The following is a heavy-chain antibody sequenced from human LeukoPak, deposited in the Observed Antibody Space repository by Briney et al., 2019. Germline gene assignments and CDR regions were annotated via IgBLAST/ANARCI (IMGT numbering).Heavy chain of an antibody. CDR3: AKGRDSWSNKIDY. J-gene: IGHJ4*02. D-gene: IGHD3-3*01. CDR1: GFPLSYYG. CDR2: VSYHGSNE. V-gene: IGHV3-30*18. Sequence: PGGSLRLSCAASGFPLSYYGMYRARQAQGKGLEQVAVVSYHGSNEYYADSVKGRFTISRDTSKNTLSPQMNSLRGEATAVYFCAKGRDSWSNKIDYWGQGTLVTVSS.